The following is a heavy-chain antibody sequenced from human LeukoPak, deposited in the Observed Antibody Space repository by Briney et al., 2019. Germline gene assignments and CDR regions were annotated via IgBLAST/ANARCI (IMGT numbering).Heavy chain of an antibody. V-gene: IGHV3-72*01. CDR3: ASARTYSGYDWDY. CDR1: GFTFSDHY. J-gene: IGHJ4*02. Sequence: GGSLRLSCAASGFTFSDHYMDWVRQAPGKGLEWVGRTRNKPNNYTTEYAASVKGRFTISRDDSKSSLYLQMNSLKTVDTAVYYCASARTYSGYDWDYWGQGTLVTVSS. CDR2: TRNKPNNYTT. D-gene: IGHD5-12*01.